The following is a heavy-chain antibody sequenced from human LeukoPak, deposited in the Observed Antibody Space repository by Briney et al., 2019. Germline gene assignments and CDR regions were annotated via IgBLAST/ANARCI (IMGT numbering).Heavy chain of an antibody. J-gene: IGHJ3*02. CDR1: GFTFSNAW. V-gene: IGHV3-15*01. CDR3: TTDLLGGIVVVPAAMRGAFDI. D-gene: IGHD2-2*01. CDR2: IKSKTDGGTT. Sequence: GGSLRLSCAASGFTFSNAWMSWVRQAPGKRLEWVGRIKSKTDGGTTDYAAPVKGRFTISRDDSKNTLYLQMNSLKTEDTAVYYCTTDLLGGIVVVPAAMRGAFDIWGQGTMVTVSS.